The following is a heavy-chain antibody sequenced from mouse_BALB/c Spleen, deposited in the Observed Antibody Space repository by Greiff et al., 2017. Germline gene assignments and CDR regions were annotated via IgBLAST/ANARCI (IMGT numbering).Heavy chain of an antibody. CDR2: ISYSGST. CDR1: GYSITSDYA. J-gene: IGHJ2*01. CDR3: ARTLDY. Sequence: EVKVEESGPGLVKPSQSLSLTCTVTGYSITSDYAWNWIRQFPGNKLEWMGYISYSGSTSYNPSLKSRISITRDTSKNQFFLQLNSVTTEDTATYYCARTLDYWGQGTTLTVSS. V-gene: IGHV3-2*02.